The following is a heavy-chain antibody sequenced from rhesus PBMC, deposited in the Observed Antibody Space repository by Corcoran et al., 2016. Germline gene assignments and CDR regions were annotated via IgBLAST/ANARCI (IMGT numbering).Heavy chain of an antibody. CDR2: IDGSGWST. CDR1: GGSISSNY. Sequence: QVQLQESGPGLVKPSETLSLTCAVSGGSISSNYWSWIRQAPGKGLEWIGRIDGSGWSTDYNPALKSRVTISTDTSKNQFSLKLSSVTAADTAVYYGARDGYGSLRDFDYWGQGVLVTVSS. CDR3: ARDGYGSLRDFDY. J-gene: IGHJ4*01. D-gene: IGHD5-36*01. V-gene: IGHV4-160*01.